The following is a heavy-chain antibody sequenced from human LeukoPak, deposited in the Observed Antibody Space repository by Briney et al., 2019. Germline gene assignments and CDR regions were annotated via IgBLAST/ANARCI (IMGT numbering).Heavy chain of an antibody. CDR3: AKGGSNFGDFQH. J-gene: IGHJ1*01. Sequence: GRSLRLSCAASGFNFVDYVMHWVRQVPGKGLEWVSGMNWNGDYIVYADSVKGRFTISRDNAKNSLYLQMNSLTLEDMALYYCAKGGSNFGDFQHWGQGTLVTVSS. CDR1: GFNFVDYV. V-gene: IGHV3-9*03. CDR2: MNWNGDYI. D-gene: IGHD4-11*01.